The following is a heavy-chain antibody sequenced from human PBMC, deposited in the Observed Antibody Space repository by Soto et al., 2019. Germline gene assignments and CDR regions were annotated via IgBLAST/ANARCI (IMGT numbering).Heavy chain of an antibody. CDR1: GGSITSGGYS. CDR3: ARDYYGMDV. CDR2: TYQSGSA. Sequence: LSLTCTVSGGSITSGGYSWTWIRQSPGKGLEWIGYTYQSGSAYYNPSLKSRVTISVDRSKNQFSLNLTSVTAADTAVYYCARDYYGMDVWGQGTTVTVSS. J-gene: IGHJ6*02. V-gene: IGHV4-30-2*06.